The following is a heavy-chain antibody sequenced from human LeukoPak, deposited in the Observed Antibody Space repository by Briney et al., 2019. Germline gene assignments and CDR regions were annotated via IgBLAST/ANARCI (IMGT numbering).Heavy chain of an antibody. V-gene: IGHV3-48*04. CDR2: ISSSGITL. D-gene: IGHD6-13*01. Sequence: GSLRLSCATSGFTFSSYSMNWVRQAPGKGLEWISYISSSGITLYYAESVKGRFTISRDNAKNSLYLQMNSLRAEDTAVYYCARDGAAAGSDYYYYMDVWGKGTTVTVSS. CDR1: GFTFSSYS. CDR3: ARDGAAAGSDYYYYMDV. J-gene: IGHJ6*03.